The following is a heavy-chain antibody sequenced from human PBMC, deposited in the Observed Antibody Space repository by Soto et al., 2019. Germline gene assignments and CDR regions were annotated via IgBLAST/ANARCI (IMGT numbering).Heavy chain of an antibody. CDR3: ARDADSSGLHY. J-gene: IGHJ4*02. CDR1: GFTVSGMF. CDR2: IYPAGPT. Sequence: GGSLRLSCAASGFTVSGMFMNWVRQAPGKGLEWVSVIYPAGPTYYADSVRGRFTISRDNSKNTLFLQLNNLRAEDTAVYYCARDADSSGLHYWGQGILVTVSS. V-gene: IGHV3-53*01. D-gene: IGHD6-19*01.